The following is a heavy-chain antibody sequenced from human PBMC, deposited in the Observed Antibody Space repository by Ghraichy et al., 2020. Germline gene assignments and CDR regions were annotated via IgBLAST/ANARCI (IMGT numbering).Heavy chain of an antibody. V-gene: IGHV4-4*02. CDR2: IYHSGST. CDR1: GGSISSSNW. Sequence: SETLSLTCAVSGGSISSSNWWSWVRQPPGKGLEWIGEIYHSGSTNYNPSLKSRVTISVDKSKNQFSLKLSSVTAADTAVYYCARAWNYYDSSGLDYWGQGTLVTVSS. J-gene: IGHJ4*02. CDR3: ARAWNYYDSSGLDY. D-gene: IGHD3-22*01.